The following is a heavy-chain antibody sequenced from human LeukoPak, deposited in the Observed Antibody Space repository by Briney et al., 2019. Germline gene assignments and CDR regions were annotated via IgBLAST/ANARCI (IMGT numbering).Heavy chain of an antibody. J-gene: IGHJ4*02. V-gene: IGHV1-46*01. CDR1: GYTFTSYY. D-gene: IGHD3-3*01. CDR3: ARDRLPGGGYYRYYFDY. Sequence: PEASVKVSCKASGYTFTSYYMHWVRQAPGQGLEWMGIINPSGGSTSYAQKFQGRVTMTRDTSTSTVYMELSSLRSEDTAVYYCARDRLPGGGYYRYYFDYWGQGTLVTVSS. CDR2: INPSGGST.